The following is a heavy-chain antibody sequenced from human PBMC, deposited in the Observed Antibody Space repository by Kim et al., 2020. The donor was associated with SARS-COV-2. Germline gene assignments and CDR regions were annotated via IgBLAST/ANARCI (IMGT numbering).Heavy chain of an antibody. J-gene: IGHJ4*02. CDR3: ARYQGDTYYYESSGYRRGYYLAY. CDR1: GGSISGYY. CDR2: INYSGNT. D-gene: IGHD3-22*01. Sequence: SETLSLTCTVSGGSISGYYWSWIRQPPGKGLEWIGYINYSGNTNYNPSLRGRVTISRDTSRNQFSLKLSSVTAADTAVYYCARYQGDTYYYESSGYRRGYYLAYWGQRTLVPVSA. V-gene: IGHV4-59*01.